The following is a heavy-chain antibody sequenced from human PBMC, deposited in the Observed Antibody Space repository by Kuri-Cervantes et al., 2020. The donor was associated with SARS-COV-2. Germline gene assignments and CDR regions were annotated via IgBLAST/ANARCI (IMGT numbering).Heavy chain of an antibody. J-gene: IGHJ4*02. CDR2: INSDGSST. CDR1: GFTFSSYW. CDR3: ARAYSSSYVLYFDY. V-gene: IGHV3-74*01. Sequence: GGSLRLSCAASGFTFSSYWMHWVRQAPGKGLVWVSRINSDGSSTSYADSVKGRFTISRDSAKNTLYLQMNSLRAEDTAVYYCARAYSSSYVLYFDYWGQGTLVTVSS. D-gene: IGHD6-13*01.